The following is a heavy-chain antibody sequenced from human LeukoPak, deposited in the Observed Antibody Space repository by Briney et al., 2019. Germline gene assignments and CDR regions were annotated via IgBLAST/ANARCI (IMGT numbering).Heavy chain of an antibody. J-gene: IGHJ4*02. CDR1: GFTFSSYA. CDR2: ISGSGGST. V-gene: IGHV3-23*01. CDR3: TKVRNRSFRYCGGDCYVDY. D-gene: IGHD2-21*01. Sequence: GGSLRLSCAASGFTFSSYAMSWVRQAPGKGLEWVSAISGSGGSTYYADSVKGRFTISRDNSKNTLYLQMNSLRAEDTAVYYCTKVRNRSFRYCGGDCYVDYWGQGTLVTVSS.